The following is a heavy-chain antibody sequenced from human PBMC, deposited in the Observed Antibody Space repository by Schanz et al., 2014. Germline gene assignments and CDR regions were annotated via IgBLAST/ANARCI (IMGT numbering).Heavy chain of an antibody. Sequence: QVQLQESGPGLVRPSETLSLTCTVSGSDIRGFHWSWIRQSPVKGLEWIGYIAYSGSTNYNPSLKSRVTITVDTSKNHFSLNLSTVTAADTAVYYCARDVGGCSSSTSCYAFEIWGQGTMVTVSS. J-gene: IGHJ3*02. D-gene: IGHD2-2*01. CDR1: GSDIRGFH. CDR2: IAYSGST. CDR3: ARDVGGCSSSTSCYAFEI. V-gene: IGHV4-59*12.